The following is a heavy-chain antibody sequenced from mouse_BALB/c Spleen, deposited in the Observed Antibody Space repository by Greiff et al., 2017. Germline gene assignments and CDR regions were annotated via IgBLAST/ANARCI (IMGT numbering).Heavy chain of an antibody. CDR3: ARDSMITPFAY. Sequence: EVHLVESGGGLVKPGGSLKLSCAASGFTFSSYAMSWVRQSPEKRLEWVAEISSGGSYTYYPDTVTGRFTISRDNAKNTLYLEMSSLRSEDTAMYYCARDSMITPFAYWGQGTLVTVSA. J-gene: IGHJ3*01. D-gene: IGHD2-4*01. CDR1: GFTFSSYA. V-gene: IGHV5-9-4*01. CDR2: ISSGGSYT.